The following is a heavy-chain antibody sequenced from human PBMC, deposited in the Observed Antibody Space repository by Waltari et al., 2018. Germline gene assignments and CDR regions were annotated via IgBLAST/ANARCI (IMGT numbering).Heavy chain of an antibody. CDR3: AREPSPDSSGYFYYYMDD. Sequence: FAIHWPRLTSGTGLDGGSAISVSDDTHYADSVKGRFTVSRETSKNTVYLQMNDLRAEDTAIYYYAREPSPDSSGYFYYYMDDWGKGTTVTVSS. V-gene: IGHV3-23*01. J-gene: IGHJ6*03. CDR2: ISVSDDT. CDR1: FA. D-gene: IGHD3-22*01.